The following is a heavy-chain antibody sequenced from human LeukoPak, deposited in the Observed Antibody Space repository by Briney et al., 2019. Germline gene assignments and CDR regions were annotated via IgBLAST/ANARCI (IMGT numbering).Heavy chain of an antibody. J-gene: IGHJ3*02. D-gene: IGHD3-10*01. CDR2: LYYTGST. CDR1: GGSISSYY. V-gene: IGHV4-59*08. Sequence: PSETLSLTCIVSGGSISSYYWSWIRQPPGKGLEWIGNLYYTGSTNFNPSLESRVTISLNMSKNQFSLKLSSVTAADTAVYYCSRHGGLVRGFSDAFDIWGQGTMVTVSS. CDR3: SRHGGLVRGFSDAFDI.